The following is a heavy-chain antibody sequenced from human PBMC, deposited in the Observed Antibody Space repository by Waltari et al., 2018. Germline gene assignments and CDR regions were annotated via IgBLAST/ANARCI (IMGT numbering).Heavy chain of an antibody. CDR2: IRYDGSNK. CDR3: AKDQDDYGDYVFEY. V-gene: IGHV3-30*02. CDR1: GFTFSSYG. Sequence: QVQLVESGGGVVQPGGSLRLSCAASGFTFSSYGMHWVRQAPGKGLEWVAFIRYDGSNKYYADSVKGRFTISRDNSKNTLYLQMNSLRAEDTAVYYCAKDQDDYGDYVFEYWGQGTLVTVSS. D-gene: IGHD4-17*01. J-gene: IGHJ4*02.